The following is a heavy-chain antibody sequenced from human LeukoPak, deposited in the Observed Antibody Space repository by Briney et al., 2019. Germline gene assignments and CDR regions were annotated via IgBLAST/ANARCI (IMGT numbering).Heavy chain of an antibody. V-gene: IGHV4-59*10. Sequence: SETLSLTCAVYGGSFSGYYWSWIRQPPGKGLEWIGRIYTSGSTNYNPSLKSRVTMSVDTSKNQFSLKLSSVTAADTAVYYCARDRVDIPHAFDIWGQGTMVTVSS. CDR2: IYTSGST. CDR1: GGSFSGYY. CDR3: ARDRVDIPHAFDI. J-gene: IGHJ3*02. D-gene: IGHD2-21*01.